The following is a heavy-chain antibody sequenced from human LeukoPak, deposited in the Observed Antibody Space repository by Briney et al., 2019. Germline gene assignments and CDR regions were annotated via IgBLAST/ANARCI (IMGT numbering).Heavy chain of an antibody. D-gene: IGHD6-19*01. V-gene: IGHV3-66*04. CDR3: TRLAVAYFDS. CDR1: GGSISSGGYY. J-gene: IGHJ4*02. CDR2: IYSSGST. Sequence: ETLSLTCTVSGGSISSGGYYWSWIRQAPGKGLEWVSVIYSSGSTYYPDSVKGRFTISRDGSKNTLFLQMNSLRAEDTAVYYCTRLAVAYFDSWGQGTLVTVSS.